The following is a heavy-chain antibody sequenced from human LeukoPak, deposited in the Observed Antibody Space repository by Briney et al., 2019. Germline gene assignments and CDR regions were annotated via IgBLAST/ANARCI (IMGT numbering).Heavy chain of an antibody. CDR1: GFTFSSYW. D-gene: IGHD5-18*01. CDR2: INSDGSST. V-gene: IGHV3-74*01. CDR3: ASQPNSYVGEYYFDY. J-gene: IGHJ4*02. Sequence: PGGSLRLSCAASGFTFSSYWMHWVRQAPGKGLVWVSRINSDGSSTSYADSVKGRFTISRDNAKNTLYLQMNSLRAEDTAVYYCASQPNSYVGEYYFDYWGQGTLVTVSS.